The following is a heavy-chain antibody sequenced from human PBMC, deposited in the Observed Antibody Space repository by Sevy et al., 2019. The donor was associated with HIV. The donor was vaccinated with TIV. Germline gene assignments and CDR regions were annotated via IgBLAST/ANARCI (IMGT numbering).Heavy chain of an antibody. V-gene: IGHV3-23*01. CDR1: GFTFTNYA. Sequence: GGSLRLSCAASGFTFTNYAMSWVRQAPGKGLEWVSGVSVRSGSTYSADSVNGGFTITRDNSKNTLYLHMNSLRAEDTAVYYCAKDQGQLLQYYFDYWGQGTLVTVSS. CDR3: AKDQGQLLQYYFDY. J-gene: IGHJ4*02. CDR2: VSVRSGST. D-gene: IGHD2-2*01.